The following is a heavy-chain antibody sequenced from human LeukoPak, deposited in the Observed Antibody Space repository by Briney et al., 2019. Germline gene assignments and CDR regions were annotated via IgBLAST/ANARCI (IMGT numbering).Heavy chain of an antibody. D-gene: IGHD2-15*01. V-gene: IGHV1-69*05. J-gene: IGHJ2*01. CDR1: GYTFTSYG. Sequence: GASVKVSCKASGYTFTSYGISWVRQAPGQGLEWMGGIIPIFGTANYAQKFQGRVTITTDESTSTAYMELSSLRSEDTAVYYCARSPGLALNWYFDLWGRGTPVTVSS. CDR2: IIPIFGTA. CDR3: ARSPGLALNWYFDL.